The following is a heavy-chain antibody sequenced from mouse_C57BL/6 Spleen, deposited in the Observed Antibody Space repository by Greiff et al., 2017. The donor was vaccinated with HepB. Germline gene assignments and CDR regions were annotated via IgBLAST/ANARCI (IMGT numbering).Heavy chain of an antibody. D-gene: IGHD2-10*01. CDR1: GYTFTSYW. Sequence: QVQLQQPGTELVKPGASVKLSCKASGYTFTSYWMHWVKQRPGQGLEWIGNINPSNGGTNYNEKFKSKATLTVDKSSSTAYMQLSSLTSEDSAVYYCARPGAYYYNYRWYFDYWGQGTTLTVSS. V-gene: IGHV1-53*01. J-gene: IGHJ2*01. CDR3: ARPGAYYYNYRWYFDY. CDR2: INPSNGGT.